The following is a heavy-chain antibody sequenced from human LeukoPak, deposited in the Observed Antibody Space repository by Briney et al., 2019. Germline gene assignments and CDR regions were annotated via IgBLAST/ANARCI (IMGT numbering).Heavy chain of an antibody. CDR3: AVGYCSGGSCYTAYNWFDP. CDR2: INPNSGGT. V-gene: IGHV1-2*02. J-gene: IGHJ5*02. Sequence: ASVKVSCKASGYTFTGYYMHWVRQAPGQGLEWMGWINPNSGGTNYAQKFQGRVTMTRDTSISTAYMELSRLRSDDTAVYYCAVGYCSGGSCYTAYNWFDPWGQGTLVTVSS. D-gene: IGHD2-15*01. CDR1: GYTFTGYY.